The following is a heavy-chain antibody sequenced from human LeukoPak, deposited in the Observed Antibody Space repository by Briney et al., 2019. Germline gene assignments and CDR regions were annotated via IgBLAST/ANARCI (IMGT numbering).Heavy chain of an antibody. CDR2: IYTSGST. J-gene: IGHJ6*03. D-gene: IGHD6-19*01. CDR1: GGSISSYY. V-gene: IGHV4-4*07. Sequence: SETLSLTCTVSGGSISSYYWSWIRQPAGKGLEWIGRIYTSGSTNYNPSLKSRVTMSVDTSKNQFSLKLSSVTAADTAVYYCARGSGWLKRYYMDVWGKGTTVTISS. CDR3: ARGSGWLKRYYMDV.